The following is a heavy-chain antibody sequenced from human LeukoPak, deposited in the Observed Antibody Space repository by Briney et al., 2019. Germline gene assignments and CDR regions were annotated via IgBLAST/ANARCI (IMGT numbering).Heavy chain of an antibody. D-gene: IGHD4-17*01. CDR1: GYTFTSYY. Sequence: ASVKVSCKASGYTFTSYYMHWVRQAPGQGLEWMGIINPGGGSTSYAQKFQGRVTMTRDMSTSTVYMELSSLRSEDTAVYYCARDLGTVTTLVAFDIWGQGTMVTVSS. CDR2: INPGGGST. V-gene: IGHV1-46*01. CDR3: ARDLGTVTTLVAFDI. J-gene: IGHJ3*02.